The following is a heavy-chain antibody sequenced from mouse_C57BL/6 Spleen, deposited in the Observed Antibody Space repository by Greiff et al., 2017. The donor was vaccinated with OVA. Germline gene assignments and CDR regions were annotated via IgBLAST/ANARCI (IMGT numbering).Heavy chain of an antibody. J-gene: IGHJ3*01. V-gene: IGHV14-4*01. CDR3: TTGRGGYGRGFAY. Sequence: VQLQQSGAELVRPGASVKLSCTASGFNIKDDYMHWVKQRPEQGLEWIGWIDPENGDTEYASKFQGKATITADTSSNTAYLQLSSLTSEDTAVYYCTTGRGGYGRGFAYWGQGTLVTVSA. CDR2: IDPENGDT. D-gene: IGHD1-1*01. CDR1: GFNIKDDY.